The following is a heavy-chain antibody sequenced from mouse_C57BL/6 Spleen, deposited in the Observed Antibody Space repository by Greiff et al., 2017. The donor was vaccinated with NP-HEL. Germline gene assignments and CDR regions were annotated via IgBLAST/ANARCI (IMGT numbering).Heavy chain of an antibody. CDR2: IDPSDSET. Sequence: QVQLQQSGAELVRPGSSVKLSCKASGYTFTSYWMHWVKQRPIQGLEWIGNIDPSDSETHYNQKFKDKATLTVDKSSSTAYMQLSSLTSEDSAVYYCARAPPSGYYAMDYWGQGTSVTVSS. V-gene: IGHV1-52*01. CDR1: GYTFTSYW. CDR3: ARAPPSGYYAMDY. J-gene: IGHJ4*01. D-gene: IGHD2-10*02.